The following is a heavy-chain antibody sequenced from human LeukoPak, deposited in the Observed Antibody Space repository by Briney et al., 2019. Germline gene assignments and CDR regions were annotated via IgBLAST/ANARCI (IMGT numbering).Heavy chain of an antibody. CDR2: IYTSGST. CDR1: GYSISSGYY. Sequence: SETLSLTCTVSGYSISSGYYWSWIRQPAGKGLEWIGRIYTSGSTNYNPSLKSRVTMSVDTSKNQFSLKLSSVTAADTAVYYCARDALVDYYYYYMDVWGKGTTVTVSS. J-gene: IGHJ6*03. CDR3: ARDALVDYYYYYMDV. V-gene: IGHV4-4*07. D-gene: IGHD6-6*01.